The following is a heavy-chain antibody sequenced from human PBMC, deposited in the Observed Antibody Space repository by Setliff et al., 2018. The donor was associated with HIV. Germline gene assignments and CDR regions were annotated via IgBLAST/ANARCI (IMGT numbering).Heavy chain of an antibody. CDR3: ARDVRGFWALDS. CDR1: GAPMIDHQ. Sequence: SETLSLTCTVSGAPMIDHQWNWLRRSPGKGLEWIGYVYYTGGTTYNPSLEGRVIISLETSNHQFFLRMNSLTAADTAVYYCARDVRGFWALDSWGPGTVVTVSS. V-gene: IGHV4-59*11. CDR2: VYYTGGT. D-gene: IGHD3-10*02. J-gene: IGHJ4*02.